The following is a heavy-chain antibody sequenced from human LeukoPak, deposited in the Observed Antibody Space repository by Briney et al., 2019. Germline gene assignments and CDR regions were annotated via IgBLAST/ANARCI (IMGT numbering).Heavy chain of an antibody. Sequence: GSLRLPCSASGFTFTSYWMHWFRRPPGKGLVCCSRIKSDESKKTYSDFVSGRFTTTRDNTKNPLYLQMNSLRDEDTAVYYCARVPLAAPGMGIDYWGQGTLVTVSS. CDR1: GFTFTSYW. CDR3: ARVPLAAPGMGIDY. CDR2: IKSDESKK. V-gene: IGHV3-74*01. D-gene: IGHD6-13*01. J-gene: IGHJ4*02.